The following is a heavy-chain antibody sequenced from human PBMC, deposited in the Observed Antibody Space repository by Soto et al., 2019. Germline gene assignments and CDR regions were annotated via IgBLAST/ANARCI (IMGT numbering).Heavy chain of an antibody. CDR1: GYSFTSYW. D-gene: IGHD3-10*01. CDR3: ASRYYNLYAFDI. CDR2: IDPSDSYT. Sequence: GESLKISCKGSGYSFTSYWISWVRQMPGKGLEWMGRIDPSDSYTNYSPSFQGHVTISADKSISTAYLQWSSLKASDTAMYYCASRYYNLYAFDIWGQGTMVTVSS. V-gene: IGHV5-10-1*01. J-gene: IGHJ3*02.